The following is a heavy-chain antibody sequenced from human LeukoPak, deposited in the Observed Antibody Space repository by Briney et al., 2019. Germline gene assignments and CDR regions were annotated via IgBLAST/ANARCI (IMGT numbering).Heavy chain of an antibody. D-gene: IGHD3-22*01. CDR2: INHSGST. V-gene: IGHV4-34*01. CDR1: GGSFSGYY. CDR3: ARQGVVITHAFDI. Sequence: SETLSLTCAVYGGSFSGYYWSWIRQPPGKGLEWIGEINHSGSTNYNPSLKSRVTISVDTSKNQFSLKLSSVTAADTAVYYCARQGVVITHAFDIWGQGTMVTVSS. J-gene: IGHJ3*02.